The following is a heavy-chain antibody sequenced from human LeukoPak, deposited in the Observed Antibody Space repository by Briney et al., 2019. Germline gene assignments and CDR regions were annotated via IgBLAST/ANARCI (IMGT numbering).Heavy chain of an antibody. D-gene: IGHD3-10*01. J-gene: IGHJ4*02. V-gene: IGHV3-23*01. CDR2: ISGSGGST. Sequence: LERISAISGSGGSTYYADSVKGRFTISRDNSKNTLYLQMNSLRAEDTAVYYCGGSRGVIRHPNGYWGQGTLVTVSS. CDR3: GGSRGVIRHPNGY.